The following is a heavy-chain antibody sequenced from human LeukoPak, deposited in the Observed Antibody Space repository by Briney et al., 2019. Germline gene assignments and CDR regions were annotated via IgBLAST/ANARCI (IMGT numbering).Heavy chain of an antibody. CDR2: IYSGGST. D-gene: IGHD3-10*01. CDR1: GFTVSSNY. V-gene: IGHV3-66*01. J-gene: IGHJ6*02. Sequence: PGGSLRLSCAASGFTVSSNYMSWVRQAPGKGLEWVSVIYSGGSTYYADSVKGRFTISRDNSKNTLYLQMNSLRAEDTAVYYCARGPISMVRGVKTRYYHGMDVWGQGTTVTVSS. CDR3: ARGPISMVRGVKTRYYHGMDV.